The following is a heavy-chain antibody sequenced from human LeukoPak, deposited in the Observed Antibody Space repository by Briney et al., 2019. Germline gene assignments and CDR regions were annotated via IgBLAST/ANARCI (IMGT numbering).Heavy chain of an antibody. D-gene: IGHD3-22*01. CDR3: ARAKVTYYYDSSGYSLDS. V-gene: IGHV4-59*12. Sequence: SETLSLTCTVSGGSISSYYWSWIRQPAGKGLEWIWYIDHSGSTYYNPSLKSRVTISVDRSKNQFSLKLSSVTAADTAVYYCARAKVTYYYDSSGYSLDSWGQGTLVTVSS. CDR1: GGSISSYY. CDR2: IDHSGST. J-gene: IGHJ4*02.